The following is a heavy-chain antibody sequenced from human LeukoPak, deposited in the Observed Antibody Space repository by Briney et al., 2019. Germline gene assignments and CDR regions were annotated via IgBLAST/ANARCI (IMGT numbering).Heavy chain of an antibody. CDR3: ASPRLMGIAAAGGSFDQ. D-gene: IGHD6-13*01. CDR2: IIPIFGTT. J-gene: IGHJ4*02. CDR1: GGTFSSYA. V-gene: IGHV1-69*13. Sequence: SVKVSCKASGGTFSSYAISWVRQAPGQGLEWMGGIIPIFGTTNYAQKFLGRVAITADESTSTAYMDLSSLRSEDTAVYYCASPRLMGIAAAGGSFDQWGQGTLVTVSS.